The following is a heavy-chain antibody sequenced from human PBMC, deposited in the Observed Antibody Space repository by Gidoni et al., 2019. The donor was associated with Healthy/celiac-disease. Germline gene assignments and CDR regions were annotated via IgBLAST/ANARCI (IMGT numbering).Heavy chain of an antibody. J-gene: IGHJ5*02. V-gene: IGHV3-49*05. CDR2: SRSKAYGGTT. CDR3: TRENWNEEGWFDP. CDR1: GFTFGDYS. D-gene: IGHD1-1*01. Sequence: EVQLVESGGGLVKPGRSLRLSCTAYGFTFGDYSMSWFRQAPGKGLDWVGFSRSKAYGGTTEYAASVKGRFTISRDDSKSIAYLQMNSLKTEDTAVYYCTRENWNEEGWFDPWGQGTLVTVSS.